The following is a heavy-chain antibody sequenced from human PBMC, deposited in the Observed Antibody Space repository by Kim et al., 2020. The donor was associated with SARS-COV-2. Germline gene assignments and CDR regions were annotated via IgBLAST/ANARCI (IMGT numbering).Heavy chain of an antibody. CDR2: IYYSGST. V-gene: IGHV4-39*07. J-gene: IGHJ4*02. CDR1: GGSISSSSYY. CDR3: ARDRVAPRYCSSTSCYGGIDY. Sequence: SETLSLTCTVSGGSISSSSYYWGWIRQPPGKGLEWIGSIYYSGSTYYNPSLKSRVTISVDTSKNQFSLKLSSVTAADTAVYYCARDRVAPRYCSSTSCYGGIDYWGQGTLVTVPS. D-gene: IGHD2-2*01.